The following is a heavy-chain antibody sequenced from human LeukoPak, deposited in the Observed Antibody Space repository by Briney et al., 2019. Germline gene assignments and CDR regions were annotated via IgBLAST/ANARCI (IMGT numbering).Heavy chain of an antibody. D-gene: IGHD6-13*01. V-gene: IGHV3-30-3*01. CDR2: ISYDGSNK. J-gene: IGHJ4*02. Sequence: GRSLRLSCAASGXTFSSYAMHWVRQAPGKGREWVAVISYDGSNKYYADSVKGRFTISRDNSKNTLYLQMNSLRAEDTAVYYCARDTWGSSLDYWGQGTLVTVSS. CDR1: GXTFSSYA. CDR3: ARDTWGSSLDY.